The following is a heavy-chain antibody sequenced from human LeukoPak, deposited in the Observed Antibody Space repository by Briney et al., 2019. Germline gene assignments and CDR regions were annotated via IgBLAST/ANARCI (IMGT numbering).Heavy chain of an antibody. V-gene: IGHV4-59*01. J-gene: IGHJ5*02. Sequence: SETLSLTCTVSGGSISSYYWSWIRQPPGKGLEWIGCINYGGNTNYNPSLKSRVTISVDTSKNQFSLKLSSVTAADTAVYYCARDRWFDPWGQGTLVTVSS. CDR3: ARDRWFDP. CDR2: INYGGNT. CDR1: GGSISSYY.